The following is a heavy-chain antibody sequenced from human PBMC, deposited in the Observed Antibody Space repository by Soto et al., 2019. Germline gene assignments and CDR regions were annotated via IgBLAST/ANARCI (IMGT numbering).Heavy chain of an antibody. V-gene: IGHV1-18*01. CDR2: ISAHNGNT. J-gene: IGHJ6*03. CDR1: GDSFTSYG. D-gene: IGHD3-9*01. CDR3: AVGVLRYFDWLPDSGYMDV. Sequence: ASVKVSCEACGDSFTSYGISWVRQAPGQGLEWMGWISAHNGNTNYAQKLQGRVTMTTDTSTSTAYMALRSLRSDDTAVYYCAVGVLRYFDWLPDSGYMDVWGKGTTVPVSS.